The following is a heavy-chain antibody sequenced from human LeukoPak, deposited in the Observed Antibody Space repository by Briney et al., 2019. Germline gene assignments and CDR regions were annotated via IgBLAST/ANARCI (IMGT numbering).Heavy chain of an antibody. Sequence: PGGSLRLSCAASGFTFSSHAMSWVRQAPGKGLEWVSLISGSGVTTYYADSVKGRFTISRDNSKSTLYLQMNSLRAEDTAVYYCARGEGPGSYYKRYFDLWGRGTLVTVSS. J-gene: IGHJ2*01. CDR3: ARGEGPGSYYKRYFDL. D-gene: IGHD3-10*01. V-gene: IGHV3-23*01. CDR2: ISGSGVTT. CDR1: GFTFSSHA.